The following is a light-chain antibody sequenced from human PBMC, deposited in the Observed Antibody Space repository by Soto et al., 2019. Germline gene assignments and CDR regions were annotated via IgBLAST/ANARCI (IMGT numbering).Light chain of an antibody. V-gene: IGKV1-39*01. Sequence: DIQMTQSPSSVTASVGDGVISTCRASQSISNYLNWYQQKPGKAPKLLMFAASSLQSGVPSRFSGGGSGTDFTLTISTLQPEDFATYYCQQSYSTPRTFGQGTKVEIK. CDR1: QSISNY. J-gene: IGKJ1*01. CDR2: AAS. CDR3: QQSYSTPRT.